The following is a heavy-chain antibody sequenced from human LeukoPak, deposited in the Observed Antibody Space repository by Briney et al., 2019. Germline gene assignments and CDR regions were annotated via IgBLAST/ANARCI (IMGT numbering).Heavy chain of an antibody. J-gene: IGHJ4*02. D-gene: IGHD5-18*01. Sequence: PVGSLRLSCAASGFTFSSYAMSWVRQAPGKGLEWVSAISGSGGSTYYADSVKGRFTISRDNSKNTLYLQMNSLRAEDTAVYYCAKDLSRWIQLWSYWGQGTLVTVSS. CDR2: ISGSGGST. CDR3: AKDLSRWIQLWSY. CDR1: GFTFSSYA. V-gene: IGHV3-23*01.